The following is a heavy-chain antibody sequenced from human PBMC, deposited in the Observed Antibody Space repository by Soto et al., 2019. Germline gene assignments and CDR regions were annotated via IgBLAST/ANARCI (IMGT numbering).Heavy chain of an antibody. CDR3: VKNSGWFNT. V-gene: IGHV3-23*01. Sequence: QLLQSGGGLVQPGGSLTLSCAASGFTFGTTDMSWVRQAPGEGLEWVSTIDGSGGITYYADSVKCRFTISRDNSRNTVYLQMNSLRGDDTALYYCVKNSGWFNTWGQGALVTGSS. CDR1: GFTFGTTD. J-gene: IGHJ5*02. D-gene: IGHD3-10*01. CDR2: IDGSGGIT.